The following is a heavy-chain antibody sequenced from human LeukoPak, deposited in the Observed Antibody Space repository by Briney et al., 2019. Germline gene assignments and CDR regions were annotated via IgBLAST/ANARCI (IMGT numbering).Heavy chain of an antibody. CDR1: GYTFTSYY. J-gene: IGHJ4*02. CDR2: INPNSGGT. Sequence: ASVKVSCKASGYTFTSYYMHWVRQAPGQGLEWMGRINPNSGGTNYAQKFQGRVTMTRDTSISTAYMELSRLRSDDTAVYYCARGFSVDTAMAGDYWGQGTLVTVSS. V-gene: IGHV1-2*06. D-gene: IGHD5-18*01. CDR3: ARGFSVDTAMAGDY.